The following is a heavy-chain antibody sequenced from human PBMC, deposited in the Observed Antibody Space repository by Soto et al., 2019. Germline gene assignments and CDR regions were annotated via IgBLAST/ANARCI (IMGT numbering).Heavy chain of an antibody. CDR1: GGSITNYY. CDR3: ARHGFGPLHGLVDV. D-gene: IGHD3-10*01. Sequence: QVQLQESGPGLVKPSETLSLTCTVSGGSITNYYCSWFRQPPGKGLEWIGYINYDGYSAYNLSLKXXVXMSMDASKTQFSLMLESVTATDPAVYYCARHGFGPLHGLVDVWGPGTTVIVSS. J-gene: IGHJ6*02. V-gene: IGHV4-59*08. CDR2: INYDGYS.